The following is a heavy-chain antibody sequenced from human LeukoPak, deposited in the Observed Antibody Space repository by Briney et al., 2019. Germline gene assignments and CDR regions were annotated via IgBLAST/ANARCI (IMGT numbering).Heavy chain of an antibody. Sequence: GGSLRLSCAASGFTFSSYAMHWVRQAPGKGLEWVAVISYDGSNKYYADSVKGRFTISRDNSKNTLYLQMNSLRAEDTAVYYCARGDRSSSWVPYFDYWGQGTLVTVSS. CDR3: ARGDRSSSWVPYFDY. D-gene: IGHD6-13*01. CDR2: ISYDGSNK. CDR1: GFTFSSYA. V-gene: IGHV3-30*04. J-gene: IGHJ4*02.